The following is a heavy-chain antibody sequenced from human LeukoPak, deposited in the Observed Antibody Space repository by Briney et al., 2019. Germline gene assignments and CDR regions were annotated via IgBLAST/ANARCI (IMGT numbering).Heavy chain of an antibody. Sequence: SVKVSCKASGGTFSSYAISWVRQAPGQGLEWMGRIIPIFGIANYEQKFQGRVTITADKSTSTAYMELSSLRSEDTAVYYCASGTTVVTALDYWGQGTLVTVSS. D-gene: IGHD4-23*01. V-gene: IGHV1-69*04. J-gene: IGHJ4*02. CDR3: ASGTTVVTALDY. CDR2: IIPIFGIA. CDR1: GGTFSSYA.